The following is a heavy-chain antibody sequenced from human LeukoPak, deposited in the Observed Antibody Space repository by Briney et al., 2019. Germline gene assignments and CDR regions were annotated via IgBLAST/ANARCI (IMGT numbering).Heavy chain of an antibody. CDR1: GGSISSYY. Sequence: TSETLSLTCTVSGGSISSYYWSWIRQPPGKGLEWIGYIYYSGSTNYNPSLKSRVTISVDTSKNQFSLKLSSVTAADTAVYYCARDRDSGSYSRRLRHWYFDLWGRGTLVTVSS. J-gene: IGHJ2*01. CDR2: IYYSGST. D-gene: IGHD1-26*01. CDR3: ARDRDSGSYSRRLRHWYFDL. V-gene: IGHV4-59*01.